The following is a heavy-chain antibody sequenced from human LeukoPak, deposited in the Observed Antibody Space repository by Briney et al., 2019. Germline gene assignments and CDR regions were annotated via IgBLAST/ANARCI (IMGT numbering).Heavy chain of an antibody. V-gene: IGHV3-30*01. Sequence: PGRSLRLSCAASGFTFSSYAMHWVRQAPGKGPEWVAVISYDGSNKYYADSVKGRYTISRDNSKNTLYLQMNSLRAEDTAVYYCARDSRGGVPAAGLTFQHWGQGTLVTVSS. CDR2: ISYDGSNK. J-gene: IGHJ1*01. D-gene: IGHD2-2*01. CDR3: ARDSRGGVPAAGLTFQH. CDR1: GFTFSSYA.